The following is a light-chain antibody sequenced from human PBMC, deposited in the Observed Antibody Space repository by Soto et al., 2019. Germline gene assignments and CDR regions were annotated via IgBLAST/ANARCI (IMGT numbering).Light chain of an antibody. V-gene: IGKV1-17*01. Sequence: DLQMTQSPSSLSASVGDRVTITCRASQGIRNDLGWYQQKPGKAPKRLISAASSLQSGVPSRFSGSRSGTKXTLXXRSLQPEDYAXXXXLQHNSYPWTFGQGTKVEIK. CDR2: AAS. J-gene: IGKJ1*01. CDR1: QGIRND. CDR3: LQHNSYPWT.